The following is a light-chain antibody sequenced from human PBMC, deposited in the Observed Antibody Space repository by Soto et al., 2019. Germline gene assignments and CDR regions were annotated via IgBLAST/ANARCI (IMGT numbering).Light chain of an antibody. CDR2: GTS. Sequence: DIVLTQSPGTLSLAPGQRATLPCRASQSVKTSYLARYQHKPGQAPRLLIYGTSSRATGIPDRFRGGGSGTDFTLTISRLEPEDFALYYSQQYGYSPITSGQGTRLEIK. CDR1: QSVKTSY. V-gene: IGKV3-20*01. CDR3: QQYGYSPIT. J-gene: IGKJ5*01.